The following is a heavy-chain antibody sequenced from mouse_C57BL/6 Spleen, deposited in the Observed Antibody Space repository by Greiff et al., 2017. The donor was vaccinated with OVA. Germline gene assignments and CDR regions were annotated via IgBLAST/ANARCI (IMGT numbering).Heavy chain of an antibody. CDR1: GFSLTSYG. CDR2: IWRGGST. J-gene: IGHJ4*01. Sequence: VQLVESGPGLVQPSQSLSITCTVSGFSLTSYGVHWVRQSPGKGLEWLGVIWRGGSTDYNAAFMSRLSITKDNSKSQVFFKMNSLQADDTAIYYCAKRGTVVATDYAMDYWGQGTSVTVSS. CDR3: AKRGTVVATDYAMDY. V-gene: IGHV2-5*01. D-gene: IGHD1-1*01.